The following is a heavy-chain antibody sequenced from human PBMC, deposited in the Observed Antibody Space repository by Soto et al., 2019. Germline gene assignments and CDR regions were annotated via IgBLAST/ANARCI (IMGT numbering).Heavy chain of an antibody. J-gene: IGHJ3*02. CDR3: AKSGNNWNYRPDAFDI. CDR1: GFTFSSYA. V-gene: IGHV3-23*01. D-gene: IGHD1-7*01. Sequence: EVQLLESGGGLVQPGGSLRLSCAASGFTFSSYAMSWVRQAPGKGLEWVSAISGSGGSTYYADSVKGRFTISRDNSKNTLYLQMNRLRAEDTAVYYCAKSGNNWNYRPDAFDIWGQGTMVTVSS. CDR2: ISGSGGST.